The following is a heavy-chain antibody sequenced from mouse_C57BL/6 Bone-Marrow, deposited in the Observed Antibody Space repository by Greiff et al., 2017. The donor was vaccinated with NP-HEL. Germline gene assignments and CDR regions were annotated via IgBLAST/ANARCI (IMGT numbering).Heavy chain of an antibody. CDR3: ARHGYSNYVGFDY. Sequence: EVQLVESGGGLVQPGGSLKLSCAASGFTFSDYYMYWVRQTPEKRLEWVAYISNGGGSTYYPDTVKGRFTISRDNAKNTLYLQMSRLKSEDTAMYYCARHGYSNYVGFDYWGQGTTLTVSS. V-gene: IGHV5-12*01. CDR2: ISNGGGST. CDR1: GFTFSDYY. D-gene: IGHD2-5*01. J-gene: IGHJ2*01.